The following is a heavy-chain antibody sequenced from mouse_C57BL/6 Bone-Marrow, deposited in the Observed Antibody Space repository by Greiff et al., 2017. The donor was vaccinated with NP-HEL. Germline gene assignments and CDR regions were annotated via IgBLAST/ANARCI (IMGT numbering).Heavy chain of an antibody. CDR2: IYPGGGYT. D-gene: IGHD1-1*01. V-gene: IGHV1-63*01. J-gene: IGHJ2*01. Sequence: QVQLQQPGAELVRPGTSVKMSCKASGYTFTNYWIGWAKQRPGHGLEWIGDIYPGGGYTNYNEKFKGKATLTVDKSSSTAYMQLSSLTSEDSAIYYSARKSYGLDYWGQGTTLTVSS. CDR3: ARKSYGLDY. CDR1: GYTFTNYW.